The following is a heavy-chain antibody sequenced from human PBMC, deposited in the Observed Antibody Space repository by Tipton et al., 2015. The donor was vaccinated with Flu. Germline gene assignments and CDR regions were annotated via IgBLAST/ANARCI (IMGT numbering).Heavy chain of an antibody. CDR3: ARVGSRLNSYGMDV. CDR2: IYRGGNT. V-gene: IGHV3-53*01. J-gene: IGHJ6*02. D-gene: IGHD2-15*01. CDR1: GFTVSSNH. Sequence: VQLVQSGGGLIQPGGSLRLSCATSGFTVSSNHMSWVRQAPGKRPECVSVIYRGGNTYYADSVKGRFTISRDNSKDTLYLQMNSLRAEDTAAYYCARVGSRLNSYGMDVWGQGTTVTVSS.